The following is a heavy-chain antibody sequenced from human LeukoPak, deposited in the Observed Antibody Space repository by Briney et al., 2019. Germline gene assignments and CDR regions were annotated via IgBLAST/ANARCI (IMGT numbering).Heavy chain of an antibody. CDR3: AREGEYFYDSTGYYSWDF. D-gene: IGHD3-22*01. V-gene: IGHV1-18*01. CDR2: ISAYNGNT. J-gene: IGHJ4*02. Sequence: GASVKVSCKASGYSFTSFGISWVRQAPGQGLEWMGWISAYNGNTKYAQKFQGRVTMTTDTSTSTAYMELRSLTSDDTAVYFCAREGEYFYDSTGYYSWDFWGQGTLVTVSS. CDR1: GYSFTSFG.